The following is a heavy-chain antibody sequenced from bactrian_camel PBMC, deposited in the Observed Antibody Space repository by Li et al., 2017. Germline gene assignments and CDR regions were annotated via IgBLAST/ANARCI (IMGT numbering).Heavy chain of an antibody. CDR3: AADRTTRTVCTYGYRRASNFGY. V-gene: IGHV3S40*01. Sequence: VQLVESGGGLVQPGGSLTLSCAASGFAVSSFYMSWVRQAPGKGLEWVSGIYSRGDTTYYADSVKGRFTISRDNAKNTLYLQMNSLKPEDTAMYYCAADRTTRTVCTYGYRRASNFGYWGQGTQVTVS. CDR1: GFAVSSFY. D-gene: IGHD5*01. CDR2: IYSRGDTT. J-gene: IGHJ6*01.